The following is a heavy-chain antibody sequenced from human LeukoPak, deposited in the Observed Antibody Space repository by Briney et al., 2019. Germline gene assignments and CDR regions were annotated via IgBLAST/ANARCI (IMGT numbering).Heavy chain of an antibody. Sequence: SETLSLTCTVSGYSISSGYYWGWSRQPPGEGLEWIGSIYHSGSSYYNPSLKSRVTITVDTSKNQSSLKLSSVTAADTAVYYCSRESGYSSSWADYWGQGTLVTVSS. D-gene: IGHD6-13*01. CDR2: IYHSGSS. CDR1: GYSISSGYY. J-gene: IGHJ4*02. CDR3: SRESGYSSSWADY. V-gene: IGHV4-38-2*02.